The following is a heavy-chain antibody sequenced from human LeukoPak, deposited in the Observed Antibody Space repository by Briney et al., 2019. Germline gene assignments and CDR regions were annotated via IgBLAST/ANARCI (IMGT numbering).Heavy chain of an antibody. CDR3: AREGDSSGSDAFDI. J-gene: IGHJ3*02. Sequence: SETLSLTCAVYGGSFSGYYWSWIRQPPGKGLEWIGEINHSGSTNYNPSLKSRVTISVDTSKNQFSLELSSVTAADTAVYYCAREGDSSGSDAFDIWGQGTMVTVSS. D-gene: IGHD3-22*01. V-gene: IGHV4-34*01. CDR2: INHSGST. CDR1: GGSFSGYY.